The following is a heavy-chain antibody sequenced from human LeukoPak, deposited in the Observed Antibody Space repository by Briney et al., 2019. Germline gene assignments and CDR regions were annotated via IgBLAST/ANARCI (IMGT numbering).Heavy chain of an antibody. CDR1: GGSISSYY. CDR3: ARLDSGSYYFRPYFDY. CDR2: IYYSGST. V-gene: IGHV4-59*01. D-gene: IGHD1-26*01. J-gene: IGHJ4*02. Sequence: SETLSLTCTVSGGSISSYYWSWIRQPPGKGLEWIGYIYYSGSTNYNPSLKSRVTISVDTSKNQFSLKLSSVTAADTAVYYCARLDSGSYYFRPYFDYWGQGTLATVSS.